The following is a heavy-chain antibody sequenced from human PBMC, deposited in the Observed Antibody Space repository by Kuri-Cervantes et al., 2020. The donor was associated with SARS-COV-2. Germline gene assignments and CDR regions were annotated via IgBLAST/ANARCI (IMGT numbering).Heavy chain of an antibody. Sequence: TLSLTCAVYGGSFSGYYWSWIRQPPGKGLEWIGEINHSGSTNYNPSLKSRVTISVDTSKNQFSLKLSSVTAADTAVYYCARDPSENLVVPAAILGGISNNWFDPWGQGTLVTVSS. CDR1: GGSFSGYY. CDR2: INHSGST. CDR3: ARDPSENLVVPAAILGGISNNWFDP. V-gene: IGHV4-34*01. J-gene: IGHJ5*02. D-gene: IGHD2-2*02.